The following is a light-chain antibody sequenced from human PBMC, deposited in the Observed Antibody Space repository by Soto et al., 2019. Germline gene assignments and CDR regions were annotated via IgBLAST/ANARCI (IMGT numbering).Light chain of an antibody. CDR3: QHRSSWPWT. CDR2: DAS. CDR1: QSIGHY. J-gene: IGKJ1*01. Sequence: DIVLTQSPATLSLSPGERATLSCRASQSIGHYLAWYKQKPGQSPRLLIYDASNRAPAIPVRFSGSGSGTDFTLTISNLDPEDFAVYYCQHRSSWPWTFGPGTRVEVK. V-gene: IGKV3-11*01.